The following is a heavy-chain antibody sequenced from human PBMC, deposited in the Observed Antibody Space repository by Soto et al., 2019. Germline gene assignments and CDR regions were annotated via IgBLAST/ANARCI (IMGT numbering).Heavy chain of an antibody. Sequence: GGSLRLSCAASGFIFSNYFMSWVRQAPGKGLEWVASIKQDGSEKYYVASVKGRFTISRDNAKKSLYLQMNSLRAEDTAVYYCARDAYWGLGTLVTVPQ. J-gene: IGHJ4*02. V-gene: IGHV3-7*01. CDR2: IKQDGSEK. CDR1: GFIFSNYF. CDR3: ARDAY.